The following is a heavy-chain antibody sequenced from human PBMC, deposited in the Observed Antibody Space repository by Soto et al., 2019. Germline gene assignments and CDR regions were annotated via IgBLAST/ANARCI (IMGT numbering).Heavy chain of an antibody. CDR3: ARQGFGELHGLVDV. V-gene: IGHV4-59*08. Sequence: QVQLQESGPRLVKPSETLSLTCTVSGGSLRSYYCSWFRQPPGKGLEWVGYINYSGGTFYNPSLMSRVTRSVGTSNNPYSLMVNSVTATDTAVYYCARQGFGELHGLVDVWGQGTTVTVSS. J-gene: IGHJ6*02. CDR2: INYSGGT. D-gene: IGHD3-10*01. CDR1: GGSLRSYY.